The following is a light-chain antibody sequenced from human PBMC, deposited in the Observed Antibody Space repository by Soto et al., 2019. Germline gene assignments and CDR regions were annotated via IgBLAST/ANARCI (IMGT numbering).Light chain of an antibody. Sequence: QSALTQPASVSGSPGQSITISCTGTSSDIGGYNYVSWYQQYPGKAPKLIISEVNNRPSGISNRFSGSKAGNTASLTISGLQADDEADYYCSSYTSRSSYVIFGGGTKLTVL. CDR3: SSYTSRSSYVI. V-gene: IGLV2-14*01. CDR1: SSDIGGYNY. CDR2: EVN. J-gene: IGLJ2*01.